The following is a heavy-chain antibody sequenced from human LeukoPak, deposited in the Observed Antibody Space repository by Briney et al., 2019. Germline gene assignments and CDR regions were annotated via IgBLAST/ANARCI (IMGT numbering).Heavy chain of an antibody. D-gene: IGHD2-15*01. Sequence: SETLSLTCTVSGGSISNYYWSWIRQPAGKGLEWIGRIYSSGTTIYNPSLKSRVTMSVDTSKYQFSLNLSSVTAADTAVYYCARMGYCSDGACYPNLTFFDYWGQGSLITVSS. CDR1: GGSISNYY. CDR3: ARMGYCSDGACYPNLTFFDY. V-gene: IGHV4-4*07. J-gene: IGHJ4*02. CDR2: IYSSGTT.